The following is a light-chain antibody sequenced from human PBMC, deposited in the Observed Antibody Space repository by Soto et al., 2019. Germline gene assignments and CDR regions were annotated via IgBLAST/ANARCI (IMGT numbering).Light chain of an antibody. J-gene: IGKJ5*01. CDR1: QDMSNE. CDR2: DAS. V-gene: IGKV1-33*01. CDR3: QQYDNLPIT. Sequence: DIQMTQSPSSLSASVGDRVTITCQASQDMSNEVNWYQQKPGKVPKLLIYDASNLETGVPSRFSGSGSGTDFTFTISILQPEDIATYYCQQYDNLPITFGQGTRLEIK.